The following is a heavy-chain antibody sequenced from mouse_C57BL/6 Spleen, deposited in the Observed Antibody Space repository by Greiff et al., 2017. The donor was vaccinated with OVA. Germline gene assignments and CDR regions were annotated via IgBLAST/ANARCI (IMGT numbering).Heavy chain of an antibody. D-gene: IGHD2-1*01. CDR3: ARIEVDYGNYGKGAMGY. Sequence: EVQLVESGGGLVKPGGSLKLSCAASGFTFSDYGMHWVRQAPEKGLEWVAYISSGSSTISYADTVKGRFTISRDNAKNTLFLQMTSLRSEDTAMYYCARIEVDYGNYGKGAMGYWGQGTSVTVSS. CDR1: GFTFSDYG. J-gene: IGHJ4*01. CDR2: ISSGSSTI. V-gene: IGHV5-17*01.